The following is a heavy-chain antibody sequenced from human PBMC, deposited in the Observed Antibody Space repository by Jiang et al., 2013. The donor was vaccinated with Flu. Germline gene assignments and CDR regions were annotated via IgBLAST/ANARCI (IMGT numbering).Heavy chain of an antibody. CDR2: IIPIFGTA. Sequence: SGGTFSSYAISWVRQAPGQGLEWMGGIIPIFGTANYAQKFQGRVTITADGSTSTAYMELSSLRSEDTAVYYCARYYDSSGYYSAWGQGTLVTVSS. CDR1: GGTFSSYA. J-gene: IGHJ5*02. D-gene: IGHD3-22*01. CDR3: ARYYDSSGYYSA. V-gene: IGHV1-69*01.